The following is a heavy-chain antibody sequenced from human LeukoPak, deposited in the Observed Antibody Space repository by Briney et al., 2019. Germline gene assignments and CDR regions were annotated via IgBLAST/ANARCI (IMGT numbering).Heavy chain of an antibody. CDR3: ARVTMVRGVIREGSDY. Sequence: GASVKVSCKASGYTFTSYGISWVRQAPGQGLEWMGWISAYNGYTNYAQKLQGRVTMTTDTSTSTAYMELRSLRSDDTAVYYCARVTMVRGVIREGSDYWGQGTLVTVSS. D-gene: IGHD3-10*01. CDR1: GYTFTSYG. J-gene: IGHJ4*02. CDR2: ISAYNGYT. V-gene: IGHV1-18*01.